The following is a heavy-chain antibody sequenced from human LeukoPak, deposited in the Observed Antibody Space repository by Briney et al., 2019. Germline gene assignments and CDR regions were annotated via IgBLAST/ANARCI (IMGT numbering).Heavy chain of an antibody. J-gene: IGHJ4*02. CDR1: GFTFSSYE. CDR3: ARSLGRTSHASY. Sequence: GGSLRLSCAASGFTFSSYEMNWVRQAPGKGLEWVSYISSSGSTIYYADSVKGRFTISRDNAKNSLYLQMNSLRAEDTAVYYCARSLGRTSHASYWGQATLVTVSS. D-gene: IGHD2-2*01. CDR2: ISSSGSTI. V-gene: IGHV3-48*03.